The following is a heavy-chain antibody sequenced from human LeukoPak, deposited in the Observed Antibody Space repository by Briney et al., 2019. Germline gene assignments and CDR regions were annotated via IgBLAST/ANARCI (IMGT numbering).Heavy chain of an antibody. Sequence: GGSLRLSCAASGFTFSDYYMSWIRQAPGKGLEWVSYISSSGSTIYYADSVKGRFTISRDNAKNSLYLQVNSLRAEDTAVYYCARDGPSGYYYYYMDVWGKGTTVTVSS. J-gene: IGHJ6*03. CDR3: ARDGPSGYYYYYMDV. CDR1: GFTFSDYY. V-gene: IGHV3-11*04. D-gene: IGHD6-19*01. CDR2: ISSSGSTI.